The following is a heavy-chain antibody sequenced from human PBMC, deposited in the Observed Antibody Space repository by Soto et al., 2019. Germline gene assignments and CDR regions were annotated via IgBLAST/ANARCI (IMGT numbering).Heavy chain of an antibody. CDR3: ARDHYGSGYYYYGMDV. CDR1: GFTFSSYA. J-gene: IGHJ6*02. V-gene: IGHV3-30-3*01. Sequence: QVQLVESGGGVVQPGRSLRLSCAASGFTFSSYAMHWVRQAPGKGLEWVAVISYDGSNKYYADSVKGRFTISRDNSKNTLYLQMNSLRAEDTAVYYCARDHYGSGYYYYGMDVWGQGTTVTVSS. CDR2: ISYDGSNK. D-gene: IGHD3-10*01.